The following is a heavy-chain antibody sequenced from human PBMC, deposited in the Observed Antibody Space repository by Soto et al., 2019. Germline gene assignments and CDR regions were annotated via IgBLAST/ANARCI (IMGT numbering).Heavy chain of an antibody. CDR1: GGSISSYY. Sequence: SETLSLTCTVSGGSISSYYWSWIRQPPGKGLEWIGYIYYSGSTNYNPSLKSRVTISVDTSKNQFSLKLSSVTAADTAVYYCAREGAGYCSGGSCYIVDAFDISGQGTMVTVSS. CDR2: IYYSGST. CDR3: AREGAGYCSGGSCYIVDAFDI. D-gene: IGHD2-15*01. V-gene: IGHV4-59*01. J-gene: IGHJ3*02.